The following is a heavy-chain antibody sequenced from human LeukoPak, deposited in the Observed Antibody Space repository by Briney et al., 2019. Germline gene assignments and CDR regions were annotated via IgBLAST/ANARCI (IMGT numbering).Heavy chain of an antibody. D-gene: IGHD3-10*01. CDR2: ISGSGGRT. V-gene: IGHV3-23*01. CDR3: AKKGESLDYYYMDV. J-gene: IGHJ6*02. Sequence: GGSLRLSCAVSGFTFSTYAMSWVRQAPGKGLEWVSGISGSGGRTYNADSVKGRFTISRDNSENTLYLQMNSLRAEDTAVYYCAKKGESLDYYYMDVWGQGTTVTVSS. CDR1: GFTFSTYA.